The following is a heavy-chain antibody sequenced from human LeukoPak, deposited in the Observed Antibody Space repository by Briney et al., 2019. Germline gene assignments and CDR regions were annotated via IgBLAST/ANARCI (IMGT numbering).Heavy chain of an antibody. CDR1: GFTFSSYA. Sequence: GGYLRLSCAASGFTFSSYAMNWVRPAPGKGLEWVSAICDSGSNKYYADSVKGRFTISRDNSKTTLYLQMNSLKAKETAVYYCAKVLMVSPSLDGYNDWGYFDYWGQGTLVTVSS. J-gene: IGHJ4*02. CDR3: AKVLMVSPSLDGYNDWGYFDY. V-gene: IGHV3-23*01. CDR2: ICDSGSNK. D-gene: IGHD5-24*01.